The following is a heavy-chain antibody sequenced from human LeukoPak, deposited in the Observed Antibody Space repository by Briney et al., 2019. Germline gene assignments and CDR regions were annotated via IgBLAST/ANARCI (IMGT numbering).Heavy chain of an antibody. V-gene: IGHV3-30-3*01. D-gene: IGHD3-22*01. CDR2: ISYDGSNK. CDR1: GFTFSSYA. CDR3: AREKYYYDSSGYSGWFDP. J-gene: IGHJ5*02. Sequence: GRSLRLSCAASGFTFSSYAMHWVRQAPGKGLGWVAVISYDGSNKYYADSVKGRFTISRDNSKNTLYLQMNSLRAEDTAVYYCAREKYYYDSSGYSGWFDPWGQGTLVTVSS.